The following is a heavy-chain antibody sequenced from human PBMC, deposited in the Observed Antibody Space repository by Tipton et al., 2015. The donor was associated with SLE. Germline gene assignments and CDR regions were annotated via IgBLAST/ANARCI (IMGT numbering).Heavy chain of an antibody. V-gene: IGHV4-4*02. D-gene: IGHD3-3*02. CDR3: ARGPPFMEWERNWFDP. CDR2: IYHTGTT. Sequence: PGLAKPSGTLSLTCVVSGGSISSNKWWNWVRQPPGKGLEWIGQIYHTGTTYYNPSLKSRVTISVDTSKNQFSLRLTSVTAADTAVYYCARGPPFMEWERNWFDPWGQGTQVTVSS. CDR1: GGSISSNKW. J-gene: IGHJ5*02.